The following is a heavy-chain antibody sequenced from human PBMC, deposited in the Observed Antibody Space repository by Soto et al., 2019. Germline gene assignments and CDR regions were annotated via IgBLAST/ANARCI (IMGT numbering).Heavy chain of an antibody. D-gene: IGHD5-12*01. V-gene: IGHV4-34*01. CDR3: ASGPGGYRPAD. J-gene: IGHJ4*02. CDR2: VNHGGST. CDR1: GGPFRGYY. Sequence: LSLTCAVYGGPFRGYYWRWIRQPPGRGVEWKGEVNHGGSTNYKPSLTSRITILVATSKNQFSLKLSSVTAAATSVYSCASGPGGYRPADWGQGTLVTVSS.